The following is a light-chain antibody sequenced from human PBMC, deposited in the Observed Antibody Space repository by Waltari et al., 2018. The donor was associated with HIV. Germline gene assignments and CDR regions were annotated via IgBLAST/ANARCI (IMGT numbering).Light chain of an antibody. Sequence: SYDLTQPPSVSVSPGQTTSITCSGDNLGAKYVCWYQQKPGQSPIMIIYQDHKRPSGLPERFSGSNSGTTATLTITGTQAVDEADYYCQTWDSDNYVFGPGTKVTVL. J-gene: IGLJ1*01. CDR2: QDH. CDR1: NLGAKY. V-gene: IGLV3-1*01. CDR3: QTWDSDNYV.